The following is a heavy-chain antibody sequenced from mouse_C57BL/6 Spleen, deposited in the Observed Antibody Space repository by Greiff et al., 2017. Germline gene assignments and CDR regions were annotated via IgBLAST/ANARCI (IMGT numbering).Heavy chain of an antibody. D-gene: IGHD2-2*01. V-gene: IGHV14-1*01. Sequence: VQLQQSGAELVRPGASVKLSCTASGFNIKDYYMHWVKQRPEQGLEWIGRIDPEDGDTEYAPKFQGKATVTADTSSNTAYLQLSSLTSEDTAVYYCTRVYVYDGEVRFAYWGQGTLVTVSA. CDR1: GFNIKDYY. CDR2: IDPEDGDT. CDR3: TRVYVYDGEVRFAY. J-gene: IGHJ3*01.